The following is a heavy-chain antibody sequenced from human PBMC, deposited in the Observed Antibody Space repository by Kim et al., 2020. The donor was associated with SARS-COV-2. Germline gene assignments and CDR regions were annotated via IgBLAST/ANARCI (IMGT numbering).Heavy chain of an antibody. CDR3: ARAGGLIYDYGDYGWFDP. CDR1: GYTFSSHG. CDR2: ISASNSNT. J-gene: IGHJ5*02. D-gene: IGHD4-17*01. V-gene: IGHV1-18*01. Sequence: ASVKVSCTAFGYTFSSHGISWVRQAPGQGLEWMGWISASNSNTNYAQKLQGRVTMTTDTSTSTAYMELRSLRSDDTAVYYCARAGGLIYDYGDYGWFDPWGQGTLVTVSS.